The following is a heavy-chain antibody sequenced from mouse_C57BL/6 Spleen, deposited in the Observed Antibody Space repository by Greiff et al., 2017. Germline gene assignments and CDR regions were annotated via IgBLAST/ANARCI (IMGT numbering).Heavy chain of an antibody. CDR1: GYTFTSYW. Sequence: QVQLQQSGAELVMPGASVKLSCKASGYTFTSYWMHWVKQRPGQGLEWIGEIDPSDSYTNYNQKFKGKSTLTVDKSSSTAYMQLSSLTSEDSAVYYCARPRSRDGSSSFYAMDYWGQGTSVTVSS. CDR2: IDPSDSYT. J-gene: IGHJ4*01. D-gene: IGHD1-1*01. V-gene: IGHV1-69*01. CDR3: ARPRSRDGSSSFYAMDY.